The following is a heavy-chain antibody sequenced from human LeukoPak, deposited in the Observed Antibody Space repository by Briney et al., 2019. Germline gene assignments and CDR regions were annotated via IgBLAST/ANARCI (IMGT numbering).Heavy chain of an antibody. CDR3: AKDRYSSGWYSDFDY. Sequence: GGSLRLSCAASGFTFSNYGMHWVRQAPGKGLVWVAVISDDGSNKYYGDSVKGRFTISRDNSKNTVYLQMNSLRAEDTAVYYCAKDRYSSGWYSDFDYWGQGTLVTVSS. CDR1: GFTFSNYG. J-gene: IGHJ4*02. V-gene: IGHV3-30*18. CDR2: ISDDGSNK. D-gene: IGHD6-19*01.